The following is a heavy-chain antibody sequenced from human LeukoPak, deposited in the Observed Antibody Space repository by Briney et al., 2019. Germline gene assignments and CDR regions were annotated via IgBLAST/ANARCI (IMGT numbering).Heavy chain of an antibody. CDR1: GYKYTNYW. CDR2: IYPGDSDT. CDR3: ARLLSDISGYYLSYFDY. J-gene: IGHJ4*02. V-gene: IGHV5-51*01. D-gene: IGHD3-22*01. Sequence: GESLKISCKGSGYKYTNYWIGWVRQMPGKGLEWMGIIYPGDSDTTYCPSFQGQVTISADKSISTAYLQWSSLKASDTAMYYCARLLSDISGYYLSYFDYWGQGTLVTVSS.